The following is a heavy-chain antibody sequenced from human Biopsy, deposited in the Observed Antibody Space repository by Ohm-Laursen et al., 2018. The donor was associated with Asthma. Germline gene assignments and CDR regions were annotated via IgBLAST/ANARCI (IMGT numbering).Heavy chain of an antibody. J-gene: IGHJ5*02. Sequence: ASVKVSCKSSGYTFIGCHIHWMRQAPGQGLEWMGRINPNSGGANYAQKFQGRVTMTRGTSISTAYMEVSRLRSDDTAVYYCARGQKSAGDRWFDPWGQGTLVTVSS. V-gene: IGHV1-2*06. CDR1: GYTFIGCH. D-gene: IGHD6-13*01. CDR2: INPNSGGA. CDR3: ARGQKSAGDRWFDP.